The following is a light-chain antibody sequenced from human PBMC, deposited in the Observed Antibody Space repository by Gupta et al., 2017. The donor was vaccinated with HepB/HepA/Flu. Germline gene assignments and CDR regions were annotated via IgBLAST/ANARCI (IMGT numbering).Light chain of an antibody. V-gene: IGKV3-11*01. J-gene: IGKJ2*04. CDR2: DAS. Sequence: EIVLTQSPATLSLSPGERATLSCRASQSVSSSLAWFQQKPGQAPRLLIYDASSRATGIPARFSGSGSGTDFTLTISSLEPEDFAVYYCQQRSNGAPGCSFGQGTKLEIK. CDR3: QQRSNGAPGCS. CDR1: QSVSSS.